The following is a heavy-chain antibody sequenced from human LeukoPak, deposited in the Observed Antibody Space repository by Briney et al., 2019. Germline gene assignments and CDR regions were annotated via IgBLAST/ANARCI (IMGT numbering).Heavy chain of an antibody. Sequence: LPGGSLRLSCAASGFTFSSYGMHWVRQAPGKGLEWVAFIRYDGSNKYYADSVKGRFTISRDNSKNTLYLQMNSLRAEDTAVYYCAKEQRDYYGSGSPRFDPWGQGTLVTVSS. D-gene: IGHD3-10*01. J-gene: IGHJ5*02. CDR2: IRYDGSNK. CDR3: AKEQRDYYGSGSPRFDP. V-gene: IGHV3-30*02. CDR1: GFTFSSYG.